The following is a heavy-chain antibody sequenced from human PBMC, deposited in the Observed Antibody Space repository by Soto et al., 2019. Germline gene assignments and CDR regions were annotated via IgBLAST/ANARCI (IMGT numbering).Heavy chain of an antibody. CDR3: VKLEVPATSPSEC. CDR2: ISWNSGFM. CDR1: GFTFDDYA. V-gene: IGHV3-9*01. Sequence: GGSLRLSCAASGFTFDDYAMHWVRQAPGQGLEWVSGISWNSGFMGYADSVKGRFTISRDNARNSLYLQMNSLRAEDTALYYCVKLEVPATSPSECWGQGTLVTVSS. J-gene: IGHJ4*02. D-gene: IGHD2-2*01.